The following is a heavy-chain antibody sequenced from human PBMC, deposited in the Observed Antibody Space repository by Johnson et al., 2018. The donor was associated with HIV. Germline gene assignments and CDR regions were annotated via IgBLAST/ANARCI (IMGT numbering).Heavy chain of an antibody. CDR1: GFTFTTYG. CDR3: AKGPNGQLDDAFHI. CDR2: IRYDGSYK. V-gene: IGHV3-30*02. D-gene: IGHD6-6*01. J-gene: IGHJ3*02. Sequence: QMLLVESGGGVVQPGGSLRLSCAASGFTFTTYGMHWVRQATGKGLEWVAFIRYDGSYKYYADSVKGRFTISRDNSKNTLYLQMNSLRAEDTAVYYCAKGPNGQLDDAFHIWGQGTMVTVSS.